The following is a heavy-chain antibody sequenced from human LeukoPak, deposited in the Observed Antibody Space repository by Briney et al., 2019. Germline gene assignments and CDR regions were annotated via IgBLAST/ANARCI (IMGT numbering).Heavy chain of an antibody. Sequence: GGSLRLSCAASGFTFSSYWMSWVRQAPGKGLEWVANIKQDGSEKYYVDSVKGRFTISRDNAKNSLYLQMNSLGAEDTAVYYCARGPRLGYCSSTSCYDDYWGQGTLVTVSS. CDR1: GFTFSSYW. D-gene: IGHD2-2*01. CDR2: IKQDGSEK. V-gene: IGHV3-7*01. J-gene: IGHJ4*02. CDR3: ARGPRLGYCSSTSCYDDY.